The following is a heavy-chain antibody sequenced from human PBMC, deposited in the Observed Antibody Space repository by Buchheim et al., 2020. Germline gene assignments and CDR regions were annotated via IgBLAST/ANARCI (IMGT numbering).Heavy chain of an antibody. CDR3: AREYSSLKGLGWFDP. CDR1: GGSISSGDYY. D-gene: IGHD6-6*01. V-gene: IGHV4-30-4*01. CDR2: IYYSGSP. Sequence: QVQLQESGPGLVKPSQTLSLTCTVSGGSISSGDYYWSWIRQPPGKGLEWIGYIYYSGSPYYTPSLKSRVTIPVNTPNNQFSLKLSSVTAADTAVYYCAREYSSLKGLGWFDPWGQGTL. J-gene: IGHJ5*02.